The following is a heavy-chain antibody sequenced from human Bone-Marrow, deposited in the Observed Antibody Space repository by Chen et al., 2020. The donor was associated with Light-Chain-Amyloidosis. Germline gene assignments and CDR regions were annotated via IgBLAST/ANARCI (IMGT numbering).Heavy chain of an antibody. V-gene: IGHV1-46*01. CDR1: GDSLTDLA. Sequence: QVQLVQSGAEVKRPGASVTVSCKVSGDSLTDLAIHWVRQAPGKGLEWVGIINPSGGSTSYAQKFQGRVTMTRDTSTSTVYMELSSLRSEDTAVYYCARGGGSTIRRGGPDYWGQGTLVTVSS. D-gene: IGHD5-12*01. J-gene: IGHJ4*02. CDR2: INPSGGST. CDR3: ARGGGSTIRRGGPDY.